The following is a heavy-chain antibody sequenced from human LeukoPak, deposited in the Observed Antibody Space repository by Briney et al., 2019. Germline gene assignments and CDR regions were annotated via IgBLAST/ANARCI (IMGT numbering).Heavy chain of an antibody. J-gene: IGHJ4*02. V-gene: IGHV3-53*01. CDR2: IYSGGST. Sequence: PGGSLRLSCAASGFTVSSNYMSWVRQAPGKGLEWVSVIYSGGSTNYVDSVKGRFTISRDNSKNTLYFQMNSLRAEDTAVYYCARGATRNYFDYWGQGSLSPSPQ. CDR1: GFTVSSNY. CDR3: ARGATRNYFDY. D-gene: IGHD5-12*01.